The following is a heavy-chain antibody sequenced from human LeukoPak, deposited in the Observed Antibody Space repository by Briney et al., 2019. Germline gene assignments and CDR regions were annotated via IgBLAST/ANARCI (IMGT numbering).Heavy chain of an antibody. CDR2: IIPIFGTA. J-gene: IGHJ6*03. V-gene: IGHV1-69*06. Sequence: SVKVSCKASGYTFTGYYMHWVRQAPGQGLEWMGGIIPIFGTANYAQKFQGRVTITADKSTSTAYMELSSLRSEDTAVYYCARSPDLEAAAGTRHYYYYYYMDVWGKGTTVTVSS. CDR1: GYTFTGYY. CDR3: ARSPDLEAAAGTRHYYYYYYMDV. D-gene: IGHD6-13*01.